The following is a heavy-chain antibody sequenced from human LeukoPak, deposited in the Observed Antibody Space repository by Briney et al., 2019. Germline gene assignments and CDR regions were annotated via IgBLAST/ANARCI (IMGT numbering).Heavy chain of an antibody. CDR1: EFTFSNYN. V-gene: IGHV3-21*01. D-gene: IGHD2/OR15-2a*01. J-gene: IGHJ4*02. CDR3: ARDQYVEGGYDY. Sequence: GGSLRLSCAASEFTFSNYNMNWVRQAPGKGLEWVSFISSSSTYIYYADSVKGRFTISRDNANNSLYLQMNSLRPEDTAVYYCARDQYVEGGYDYWGQGTLVTVSS. CDR2: ISSSSTYI.